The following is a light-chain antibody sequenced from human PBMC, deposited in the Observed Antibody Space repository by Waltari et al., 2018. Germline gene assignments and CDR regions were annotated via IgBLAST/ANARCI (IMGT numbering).Light chain of an antibody. CDR1: QSVSSN. CDR3: QQYRDTPYT. V-gene: IGKV3-15*01. Sequence: EIVMTQSPATLSVSPGERATLSCRASQSVSSNLAWYQQKPGQAPRLLIYGASTRATGIPARFSGSGSGTEFTLTISSLQSEDFAVYYCQQYRDTPYTFGQGTNLEI. J-gene: IGKJ2*01. CDR2: GAS.